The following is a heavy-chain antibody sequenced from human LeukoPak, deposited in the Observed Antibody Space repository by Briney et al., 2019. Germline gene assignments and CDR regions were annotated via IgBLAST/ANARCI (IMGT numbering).Heavy chain of an antibody. Sequence: SVKVSCKASGGTFSSYAISWVRQAPGQGLEWMGGIIPIFGSANYAQKFQGRVTITADESTSTAYMELSSLRSEDTAVYYCATAKTTVVTPVDYWGQGTLVTVSS. CDR2: IIPIFGSA. J-gene: IGHJ4*02. D-gene: IGHD4-23*01. V-gene: IGHV1-69*13. CDR3: ATAKTTVVTPVDY. CDR1: GGTFSSYA.